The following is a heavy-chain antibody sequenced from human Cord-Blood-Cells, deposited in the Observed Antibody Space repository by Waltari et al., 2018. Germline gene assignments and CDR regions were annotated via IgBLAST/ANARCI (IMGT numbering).Heavy chain of an antibody. CDR1: GGSFSGHY. J-gene: IGHJ4*02. CDR3: ARVFAMSYDSSGYYFDY. Sequence: QVQLQQWGAGLLKPSETLSHTCAVHGGSFSGHYWSWIRQPPVKGLEWIGEINHSGSTNYNPSLKSRVTISVDTSKNQFSLKLSSVTAADTAVYYCARVFAMSYDSSGYYFDYWGQGTLVTVSS. CDR2: INHSGST. D-gene: IGHD3-22*01. V-gene: IGHV4-34*01.